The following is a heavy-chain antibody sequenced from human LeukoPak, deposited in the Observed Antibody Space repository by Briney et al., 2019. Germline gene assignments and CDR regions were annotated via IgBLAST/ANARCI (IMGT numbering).Heavy chain of an antibody. D-gene: IGHD3-10*01. CDR3: ARGRITMVRGSLFDL. CDR2: ISSSGSTI. CDR1: GFTFSSYE. Sequence: GGSLRLSCAASGFTFSSYEMNWVRQAPGKGLEWVSYISSSGSTIYYADSVKGRFTISRDNAKNSLYLQMNSLRAEDTAVYYCARGRITMVRGSLFDLWGQGTLVTVSS. V-gene: IGHV3-48*03. J-gene: IGHJ5*02.